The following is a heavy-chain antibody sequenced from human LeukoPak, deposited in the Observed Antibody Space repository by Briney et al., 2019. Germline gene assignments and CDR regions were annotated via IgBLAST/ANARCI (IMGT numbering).Heavy chain of an antibody. J-gene: IGHJ4*02. CDR3: ARDGEYSYGNDY. CDR2: INPNSGGT. CDR1: GYTFSNFG. Sequence: ASVKVSCKASGYTFSNFGISWVRQAPGQGLEWMGWINPNSGGTNYAQKFQGRVTMTRDTSISTAYMELSRLRSDDTAVYYCARDGEYSYGNDYWGQGTLVTVSS. D-gene: IGHD5-18*01. V-gene: IGHV1-2*02.